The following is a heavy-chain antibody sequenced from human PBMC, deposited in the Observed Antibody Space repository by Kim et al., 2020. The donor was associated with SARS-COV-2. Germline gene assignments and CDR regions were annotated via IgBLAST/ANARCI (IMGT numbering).Heavy chain of an antibody. CDR3: ASEGGVSGRLDY. J-gene: IGHJ4*01. V-gene: IGHV3-7*01. Sequence: ADYMKDRITISRDTAKNEVYLQMNSRGVEETAVYYCASEGGVSGRLDYWGHGTLVTVSS. D-gene: IGHD3-16*01.